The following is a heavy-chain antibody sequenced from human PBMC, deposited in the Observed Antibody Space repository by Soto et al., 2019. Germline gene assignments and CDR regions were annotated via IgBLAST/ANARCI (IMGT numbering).Heavy chain of an antibody. Sequence: EVQLVESGGGLVQPGGSLRLSCAASGFTFSSYEMNWVRQAPGKGLELDSYISSRGSTIYYAYSVKCRFTNSRDNAKNSLYLQMNSLRAEDTAGYYCARDRGGVLTYWGQGTLVTVSS. CDR3: ARDRGGVLTY. CDR2: ISSRGSTI. CDR1: GFTFSSYE. D-gene: IGHD3-10*01. J-gene: IGHJ4*02. V-gene: IGHV3-48*03.